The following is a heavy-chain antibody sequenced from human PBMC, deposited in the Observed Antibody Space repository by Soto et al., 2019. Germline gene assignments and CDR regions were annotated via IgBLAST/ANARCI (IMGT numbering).Heavy chain of an antibody. J-gene: IGHJ5*02. D-gene: IGHD3-22*01. Sequence: GGSLRLSCAASGFTFSGSAMHWVRQASGKGLEWIGRIRSKSNSYATAYAASVKGRFTISRDDSKDTAYLQMNSLKTEDTAVYYCTRDPRNYYDSIGSANWFDPWGQGTLVTVSS. CDR2: IRSKSNSYAT. CDR1: GFTFSGSA. CDR3: TRDPRNYYDSIGSANWFDP. V-gene: IGHV3-73*01.